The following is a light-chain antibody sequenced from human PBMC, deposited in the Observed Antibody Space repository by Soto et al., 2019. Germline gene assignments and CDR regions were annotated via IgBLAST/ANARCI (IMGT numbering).Light chain of an antibody. CDR2: KAS. Sequence: DIQMTQSPSTLSASVGDRVTITCRASQSISSWLAWYLQKPGKAPKLLIYKASTLKSGVPSRFSGSGSGTEFTLTISSLQPDDFATYYCQHYSAYGYTFGQGTKVEIK. V-gene: IGKV1-5*03. CDR3: QHYSAYGYT. J-gene: IGKJ2*01. CDR1: QSISSW.